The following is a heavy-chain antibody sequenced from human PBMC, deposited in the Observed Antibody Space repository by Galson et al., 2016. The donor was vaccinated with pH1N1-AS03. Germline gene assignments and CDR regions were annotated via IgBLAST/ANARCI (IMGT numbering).Heavy chain of an antibody. V-gene: IGHV1-18*01. Sequence: SVKVSCKASGYTFITYGISWVRQAPGQGLEWMGWMSAYSGETRYAPNFQGRVTMTRDTSTRTAYMDQRSLTSDDTAVYYCVREFEDPQKRVVAFGYWGQGTLVIVSS. J-gene: IGHJ4*02. CDR2: MSAYSGET. CDR3: VREFEDPQKRVVAFGY. CDR1: GYTFITYG.